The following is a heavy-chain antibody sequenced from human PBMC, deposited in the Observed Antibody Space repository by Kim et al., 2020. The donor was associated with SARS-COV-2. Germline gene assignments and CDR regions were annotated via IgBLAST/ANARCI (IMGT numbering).Heavy chain of an antibody. CDR3: AKDQQRITIFGVVIPRPRGDDGTTNYYYYGMDV. J-gene: IGHJ6*02. V-gene: IGHV3-30*18. CDR1: GFTFSSYG. CDR2: ISYDGSNK. D-gene: IGHD3-3*01. Sequence: GGSLRLSCAASGFTFSSYGMHWVRQAPGKGLEWVAVISYDGSNKYYADSVKGRFTISRDNSKNTLYLQMNSLRAEDTAVYYCAKDQQRITIFGVVIPRPRGDDGTTNYYYYGMDVWGQGTTVTVSS.